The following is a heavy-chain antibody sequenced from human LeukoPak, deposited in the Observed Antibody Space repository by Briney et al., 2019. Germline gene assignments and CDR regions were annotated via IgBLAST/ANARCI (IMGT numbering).Heavy chain of an antibody. CDR1: GGSISSSSFY. J-gene: IGHJ3*02. V-gene: IGHV4-39*01. CDR2: IYYSGST. CDR3: ARHKGPLSDAFDI. Sequence: SETLSLTCTVSGGSISSSSFYWGWIRQPPGKGLEWIGSIYYSGSTYYNPSLKSRVTISVDTSKNQFSLKLSSVTAADTAVYYCARHKGPLSDAFDIWGQGTMVTVSS.